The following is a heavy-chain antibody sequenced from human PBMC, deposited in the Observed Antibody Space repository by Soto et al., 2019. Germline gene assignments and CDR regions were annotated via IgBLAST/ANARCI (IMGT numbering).Heavy chain of an antibody. CDR1: GYTFTSYA. D-gene: IGHD2-15*01. Sequence: ASVKVSCKASGYTFTSYAMNWVRQAPGQGLEWMGWINTNTGNPTYAQGFTGRFVFSLDTSVSTAYLQICSLKAEDTAVYYCAREGSLTYYYYGMDVWGQGTTGTVS. CDR2: INTNTGNP. CDR3: AREGSLTYYYYGMDV. V-gene: IGHV7-4-1*01. J-gene: IGHJ6*02.